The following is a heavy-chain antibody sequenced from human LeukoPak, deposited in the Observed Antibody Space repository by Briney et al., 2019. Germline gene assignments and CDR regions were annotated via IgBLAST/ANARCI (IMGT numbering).Heavy chain of an antibody. Sequence: GESLKISCKGSGYSFTSYWIGWVRQIPGKGLEWMGIIYPGDSDTRYSPSFQGQVTISADKSISTAYLQWSSLKASDTAMYYCARGLRFTMVRGVITYFDYWGQGTLVTGSS. V-gene: IGHV5-51*01. D-gene: IGHD3-10*01. CDR3: ARGLRFTMVRGVITYFDY. CDR1: GYSFTSYW. CDR2: IYPGDSDT. J-gene: IGHJ4*02.